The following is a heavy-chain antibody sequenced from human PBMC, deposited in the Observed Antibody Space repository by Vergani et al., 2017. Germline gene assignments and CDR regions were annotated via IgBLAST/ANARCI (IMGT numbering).Heavy chain of an antibody. CDR3: ARGYCTNGVCYTEAYYFDY. J-gene: IGHJ4*02. CDR1: GGTFSSYT. CDR2: IIPILGIA. Sequence: QVQLVQSGAEVKKPGSSVKVSCKASGGTFSSYTISWVRQAPGQGLEWMGRIIPILGIANYAQKFQGRVTITADKSTSTAYMELRSLRSDDTAVYYCARGYCTNGVCYTEAYYFDYWGQGTLVTVSS. D-gene: IGHD2-8*01. V-gene: IGHV1-69*09.